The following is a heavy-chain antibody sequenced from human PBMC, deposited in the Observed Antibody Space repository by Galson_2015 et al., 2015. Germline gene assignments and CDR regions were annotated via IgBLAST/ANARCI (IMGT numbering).Heavy chain of an antibody. CDR2: ISYDGSNK. CDR3: AKEDRYMGSGWYAVPYFDY. V-gene: IGHV3-30*18. CDR1: GFTFSSYG. Sequence: SLRLSCAASGFTFSSYGMHWVRQAPGKGLEWVAVISYDGSNKYYADSVKGRFTISRDNSKNTLYLQMNSLRAEDTAVYYCAKEDRYMGSGWYAVPYFDYWGQGTLVTVSS. J-gene: IGHJ4*02. D-gene: IGHD6-19*01.